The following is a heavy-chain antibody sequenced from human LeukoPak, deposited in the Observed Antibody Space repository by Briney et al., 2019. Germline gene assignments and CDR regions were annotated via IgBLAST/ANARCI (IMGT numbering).Heavy chain of an antibody. CDR2: ISAYNGNT. Sequence: GASVKVSCKASGYTFTSYGISWVRQAPGQGLEWMGWISAYNGNTNYAQKLQGRVTMTTDTSTSTAYMELRGLRSDDTAVYYCARAVVTIFGVPYYMDVWGKGTTVTVSS. D-gene: IGHD3-3*01. V-gene: IGHV1-18*01. J-gene: IGHJ6*03. CDR1: GYTFTSYG. CDR3: ARAVVTIFGVPYYMDV.